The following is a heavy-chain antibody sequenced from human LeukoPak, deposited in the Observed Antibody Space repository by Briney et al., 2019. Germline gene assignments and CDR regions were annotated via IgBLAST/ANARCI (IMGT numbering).Heavy chain of an antibody. CDR1: GYTFTGYD. J-gene: IGHJ6*03. CDR2: MNPNSGNT. D-gene: IGHD4-11*01. Sequence: VASVKVSCKASGYTFTGYDINWVRQAPGQGLEWMGYMNPNSGNTGYAQKFQGRVTMTRNTSISTAYMELSSLRSEDTAVYYCARVYSNYDFDYYYHMDVRVKGTTVSVSS. V-gene: IGHV1-8*01. CDR3: ARVYSNYDFDYYYHMDV.